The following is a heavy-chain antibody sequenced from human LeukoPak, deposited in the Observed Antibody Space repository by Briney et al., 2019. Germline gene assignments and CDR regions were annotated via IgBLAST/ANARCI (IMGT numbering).Heavy chain of an antibody. CDR3: ASRIAVAGTGGGPVAFDI. J-gene: IGHJ3*02. CDR1: GYTLTELS. V-gene: IGHV1-24*01. Sequence: ASVKVSCKVSGYTLTELSMHWVRQAPGKGLEWMGGFDPEDGETIYAQKFQGRVTMTEDTSTDTAYMELSSLRSEDTAVYYCASRIAVAGTGGGPVAFDIWGQGTMVTVSS. D-gene: IGHD6-19*01. CDR2: FDPEDGET.